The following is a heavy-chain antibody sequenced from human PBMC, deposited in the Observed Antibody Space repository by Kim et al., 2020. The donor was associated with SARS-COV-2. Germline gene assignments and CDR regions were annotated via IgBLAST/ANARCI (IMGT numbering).Heavy chain of an antibody. Sequence: PSLKSQLTISVDTSKNQFALKLSSVTAADTAVYYCARGGDRITMVGWFDPWGQGTLVTVSS. J-gene: IGHJ5*02. D-gene: IGHD3-10*01. CDR3: ARGGDRITMVGWFDP. V-gene: IGHV4-31*01.